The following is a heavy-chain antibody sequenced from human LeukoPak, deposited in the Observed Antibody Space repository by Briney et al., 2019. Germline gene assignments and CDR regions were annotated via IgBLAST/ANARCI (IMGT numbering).Heavy chain of an antibody. Sequence: PGGSLRLSCAASGFTFSSYAMHWVRQAPGKGLKWVAVISYDGSNKYYADSVKGRFTISRDNAKNSLYLQMNSLRAEDTAVYYCARDNMEAGSFDYWGQGTLVTVSS. D-gene: IGHD6-19*01. V-gene: IGHV3-30-3*01. CDR3: ARDNMEAGSFDY. CDR2: ISYDGSNK. CDR1: GFTFSSYA. J-gene: IGHJ4*02.